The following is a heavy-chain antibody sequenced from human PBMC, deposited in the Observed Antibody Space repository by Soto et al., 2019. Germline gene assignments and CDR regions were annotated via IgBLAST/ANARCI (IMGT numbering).Heavy chain of an antibody. CDR2: ISYDGSNK. D-gene: IGHD1-20*01. J-gene: IGHJ4*02. Sequence: GGSLRLSCAASGFTFSSYGMHWVRQAPGKGLEWVAVISYDGSNKYYADSVKGRFTISRDNSKNTLYLQMNSLRAEDTAVYYCAHLIGEDNWNPSPQFDYWGQGTLVTVSS. V-gene: IGHV3-30*03. CDR3: AHLIGEDNWNPSPQFDY. CDR1: GFTFSSYG.